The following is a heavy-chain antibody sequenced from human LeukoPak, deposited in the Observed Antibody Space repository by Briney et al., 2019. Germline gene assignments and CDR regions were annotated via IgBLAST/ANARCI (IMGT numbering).Heavy chain of an antibody. CDR2: INSDGSST. V-gene: IGHV3-74*01. D-gene: IGHD2-15*01. CDR1: GFTFSSYS. J-gene: IGHJ6*03. Sequence: GGSLRLSCAASGFTFSSYSMNWVRQAPGKGLVWVSRINSDGSSTSYADSVKGRFTISRDNAKNTLYLQMNSLRAEDTAVYYCARVPSFYYYYYMDVWGKGTTVTISS. CDR3: ARVPSFYYYYYMDV.